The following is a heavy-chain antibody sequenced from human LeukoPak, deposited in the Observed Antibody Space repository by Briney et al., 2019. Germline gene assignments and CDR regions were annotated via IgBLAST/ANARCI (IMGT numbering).Heavy chain of an antibody. Sequence: SETLSLTCAVYGGSFSGYYWSWIRQPPGKGLEWIGEINHSGSTNYYPSLKSRVTISVDTSKNQFSLKLSSVTAADTAVYYCARGYSSSWYDSFDYWGQGTLVTVSS. CDR3: ARGYSSSWYDSFDY. CDR1: GGSFSGYY. J-gene: IGHJ4*02. V-gene: IGHV4-34*01. D-gene: IGHD6-13*01. CDR2: INHSGST.